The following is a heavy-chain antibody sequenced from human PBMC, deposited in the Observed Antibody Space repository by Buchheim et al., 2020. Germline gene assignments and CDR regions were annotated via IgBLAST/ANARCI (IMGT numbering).Heavy chain of an antibody. Sequence: QVQLQESGPGLVKPSQTLSLTCTVSGGSIRSGGHYWSWIRQHPGKGLEWIGYINHSGSTNYNPSLKSRLTISVDTSKNEFSLRLSSVTAADTAVYYCARTDFGSGTSYSFDYWGQGTL. CDR3: ARTDFGSGTSYSFDY. CDR1: GGSIRSGGHY. D-gene: IGHD3-10*01. CDR2: INHSGST. V-gene: IGHV4-31*03. J-gene: IGHJ4*02.